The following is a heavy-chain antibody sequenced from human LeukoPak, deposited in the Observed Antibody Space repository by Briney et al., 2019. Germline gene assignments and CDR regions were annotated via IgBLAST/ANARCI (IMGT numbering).Heavy chain of an antibody. Sequence: SETLSLTCTVYGGSISSSNYYWAWIRQPPGKGLEWIGSISYSGSTHYNPSLKSRVTISVDTSKNQFSLKLSSVTAADTAVYYCARITLVRRVITENFDYWGQGTLVTVSS. CDR2: ISYSGST. V-gene: IGHV4-39*01. CDR3: ARITLVRRVITENFDY. CDR1: GGSISSSNYY. J-gene: IGHJ4*02. D-gene: IGHD3-10*01.